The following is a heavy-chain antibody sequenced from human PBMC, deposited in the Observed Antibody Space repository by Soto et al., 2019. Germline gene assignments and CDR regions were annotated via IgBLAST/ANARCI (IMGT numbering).Heavy chain of an antibody. CDR1: GFSFSTYA. CDR3: ARGGCSSTSCYTQDDAFDI. Sequence: LRLSCAASGFSFSTYAVHWVRQAPGKGLEWVSVIYSGGSTYYADSVKGRFTISRDNSKNTLYLQMNSLRAEDTAVYYCARGGCSSTSCYTQDDAFDIWGQGTMVTVSS. V-gene: IGHV3-53*01. D-gene: IGHD2-2*02. J-gene: IGHJ3*02. CDR2: IYSGGST.